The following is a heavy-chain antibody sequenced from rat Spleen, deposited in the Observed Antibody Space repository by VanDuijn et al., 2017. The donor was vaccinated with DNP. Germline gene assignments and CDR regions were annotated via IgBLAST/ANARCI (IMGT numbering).Heavy chain of an antibody. CDR3: ASRPPPTRGPFDY. CDR2: ISPSGGST. CDR1: GFTFSDYN. Sequence: EVQLVESGGGLVQPGRSLKLSCAASGFTFSDYNMAWVRQAPKKGLEWVASISPSGGSTYYRDSVKGRFTVSRDNAKSTLYLQMDSLRSEDTATYYCASRPPPTRGPFDYWGQGVTVTVSS. J-gene: IGHJ2*01. V-gene: IGHV5S23*01. D-gene: IGHD1-4*01.